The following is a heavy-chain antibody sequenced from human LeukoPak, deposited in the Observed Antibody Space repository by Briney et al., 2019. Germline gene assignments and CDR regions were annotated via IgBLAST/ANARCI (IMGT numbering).Heavy chain of an antibody. CDR1: GFTFSSYA. J-gene: IGHJ6*03. Sequence: GGSLRLSSAASGFTFSSYAMSWVRQAPGKGLEWVSAISGNGGSTYYADSVKGRFTISRDNSKNTLYLQMNSLRAEDTAVYYCAKEGSSGWYGGGYYYYYYMDVWGKGTTVTISS. CDR3: AKEGSSGWYGGGYYYYYYMDV. CDR2: ISGNGGST. V-gene: IGHV3-23*01. D-gene: IGHD6-19*01.